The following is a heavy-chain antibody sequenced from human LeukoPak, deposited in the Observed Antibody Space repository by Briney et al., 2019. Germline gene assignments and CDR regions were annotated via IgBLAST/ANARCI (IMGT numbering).Heavy chain of an antibody. CDR3: ARYSDFFY. V-gene: IGHV1-18*01. D-gene: IGHD3-3*01. Sequence: ASVTVSCKASGYTFTTYGITWVRQAPGQGLEWMGWISAYNGNTNYAQNLQGRVTMTTDTSTSTAYMELRSLRSDDTAVYYCARYSDFFYWGQGTLVTVSS. CDR2: ISAYNGNT. J-gene: IGHJ4*02. CDR1: GYTFTTYG.